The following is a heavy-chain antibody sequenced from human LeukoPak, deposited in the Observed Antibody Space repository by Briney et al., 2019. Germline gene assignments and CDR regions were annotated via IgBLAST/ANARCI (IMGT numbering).Heavy chain of an antibody. CDR3: ARGRDIVVVPAANRDFFDY. CDR1: GGSFSGYY. J-gene: IGHJ4*02. D-gene: IGHD2-2*01. Sequence: PSETLSLTCAVYGGSFSGYYWSWIRQPSGKGLEWIGEINRSGSTNYNPSLKSRVTISVDTSKNQFSLKLSSVTAADTAVYYCARGRDIVVVPAANRDFFDYWGQGTLVTVSS. CDR2: INRSGST. V-gene: IGHV4-34*01.